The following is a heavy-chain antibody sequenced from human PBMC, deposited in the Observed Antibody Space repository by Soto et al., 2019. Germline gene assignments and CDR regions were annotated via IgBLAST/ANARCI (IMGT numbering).Heavy chain of an antibody. CDR2: ITTTGDT. CDR3: AKSNWFDP. CDR1: GFIFSSYD. V-gene: IGHV3-13*01. Sequence: GGSLRLSCAASGFIFSSYDVHWVRQAPGKGLEWVSVITTTGDTYYAASVKGRFTISRDNAKNTLYLQMNSLRAEDTAVYYCAKSNWFDPWGQGSLVTVSS. J-gene: IGHJ5*02.